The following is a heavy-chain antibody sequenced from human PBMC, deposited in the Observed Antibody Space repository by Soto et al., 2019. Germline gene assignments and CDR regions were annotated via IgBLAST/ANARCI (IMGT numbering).Heavy chain of an antibody. CDR3: AVIPYPYYYYGMDV. Sequence: GGSLRLSCAASRFTFSDYYMNWIRQAPGKGLEWVSYITGSGSTIYYADSVNGRFTISRDNAKNSLYLQMNSLRAEDTAVYYCAVIPYPYYYYGMDVWGQGTTVTVSS. J-gene: IGHJ6*02. V-gene: IGHV3-11*01. CDR1: RFTFSDYY. CDR2: ITGSGSTI. D-gene: IGHD3-16*01.